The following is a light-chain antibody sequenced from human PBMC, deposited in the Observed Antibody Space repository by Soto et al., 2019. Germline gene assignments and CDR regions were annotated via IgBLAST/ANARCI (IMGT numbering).Light chain of an antibody. CDR2: DAS. CDR3: HQRSNWPPEIT. Sequence: EIVLTQSPATLYLSPGERATLSCRASQSVSSYLAWYQQKPAQAPRLLIYDASNRATAIPARFSGSGSGTVFTLTISSLEREDCVVYYCHQRSNWPPEITFGQGTRLDIK. V-gene: IGKV3-11*01. CDR1: QSVSSY. J-gene: IGKJ5*01.